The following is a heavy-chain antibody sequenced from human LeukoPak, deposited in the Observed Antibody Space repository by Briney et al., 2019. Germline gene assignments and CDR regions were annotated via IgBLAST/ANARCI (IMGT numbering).Heavy chain of an antibody. Sequence: ASVKVSCKVSGYTLTELSMHWVRQAPGKGLEWMGGFDPEDGETIYAQKFQGRVTMNEDTSTDTAYMELSSLRSEDTAVYYCATWGWGRSPRWFDPWGQGTLVTVSS. CDR1: GYTLTELS. J-gene: IGHJ5*02. D-gene: IGHD3-16*01. CDR2: FDPEDGET. V-gene: IGHV1-24*01. CDR3: ATWGWGRSPRWFDP.